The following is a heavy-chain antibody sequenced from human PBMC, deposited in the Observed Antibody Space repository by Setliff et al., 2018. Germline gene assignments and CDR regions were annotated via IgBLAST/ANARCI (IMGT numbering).Heavy chain of an antibody. CDR1: GYSFTDHW. Sequence: GESLKISCQASGYSFTDHWIGWVRQMPGKGLEWMGIIYPGVSDTRYSPSFRGQVTISADKSINTAYLQWNNLKASDTAVYYCARRGERFFNWFDPWGQGTTVTVSS. J-gene: IGHJ5*01. D-gene: IGHD2-21*01. CDR2: IYPGVSDT. V-gene: IGHV5-51*01. CDR3: ARRGERFFNWFDP.